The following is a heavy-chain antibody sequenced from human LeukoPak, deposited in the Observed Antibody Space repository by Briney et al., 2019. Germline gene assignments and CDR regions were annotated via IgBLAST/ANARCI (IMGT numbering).Heavy chain of an antibody. CDR3: ARVWYCSGGSCYLGAFDI. Sequence: ASVKVSCKASGYTFTSYYMHWVRQAPGQGLEWMGWINPNTGDTNYAQKFQGRVTMTRDTSISTAYMELSRLRSDDTAVYYCARVWYCSGGSCYLGAFDIWGQGTMVTVSS. D-gene: IGHD2-15*01. J-gene: IGHJ3*02. CDR1: GYTFTSYY. CDR2: INPNTGDT. V-gene: IGHV1-2*02.